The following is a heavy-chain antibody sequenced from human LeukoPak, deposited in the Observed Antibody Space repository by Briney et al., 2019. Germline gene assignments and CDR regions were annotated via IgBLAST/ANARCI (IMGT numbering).Heavy chain of an antibody. V-gene: IGHV3-7*01. J-gene: IGHJ3*02. CDR1: GFTFSSYW. CDR2: IKQDGSEK. D-gene: IGHD3-16*01. Sequence: GGSLRLSCAASGFTFSSYWMSWVRQAPGKGLEWVANIKQDGSEKYYVDSVKGRFTISRDNAKNSLYLQVNSLRAEDTAVYYCARDLTDGGITIDAFDIWGQGTMVTVSS. CDR3: ARDLTDGGITIDAFDI.